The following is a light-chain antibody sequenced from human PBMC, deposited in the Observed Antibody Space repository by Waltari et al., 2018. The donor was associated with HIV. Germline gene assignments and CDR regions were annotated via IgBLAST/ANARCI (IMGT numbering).Light chain of an antibody. CDR2: GNS. CDR1: SSNIGAGYD. CDR3: QSYDSSLSGSKV. V-gene: IGLV1-40*01. J-gene: IGLJ3*02. Sequence: ISCTGSSSNIGAGYDVHWYQQLPGTAPKLLIYGNSNRPSGVPDRFSGSKSGTSASLAITGLQAEDEADYYCQSYDSSLSGSKVFGGGTKLTVL.